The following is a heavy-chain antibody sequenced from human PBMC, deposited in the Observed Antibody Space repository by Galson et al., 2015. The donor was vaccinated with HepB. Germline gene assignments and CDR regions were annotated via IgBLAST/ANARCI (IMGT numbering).Heavy chain of an antibody. CDR3: VKDIYQWAFDY. J-gene: IGHJ4*02. CDR1: GFTFHRNA. Sequence: SLRLSCAASGFTFHRNAMGWVRQAPGKGLEWVSGIGSDENTHYSDSVKGRFTISRDNSKNTLDLQMNALRADDTAVYYCVKDIYQWAFDYWGQGTLVTVSS. V-gene: IGHV3-23*01. D-gene: IGHD1-26*01. CDR2: IGSDENT.